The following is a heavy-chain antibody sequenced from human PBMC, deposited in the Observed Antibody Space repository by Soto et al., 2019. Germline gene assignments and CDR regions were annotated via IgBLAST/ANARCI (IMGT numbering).Heavy chain of an antibody. CDR3: ARDEPEHFQDYGMDV. CDR2: IWYDGSNK. CDR1: GFTFSSYG. V-gene: IGHV3-33*01. Sequence: PXVSLRLSCAASGFTFSSYGMHWVRQAPGKGLEWVAVIWYDGSNKYYADSVKGRFTISRDNSKNTLYLQMNSLRAEDTAVYYCARDEPEHFQDYGMDVWGQGTTVTVS. D-gene: IGHD1-1*01. J-gene: IGHJ6*02.